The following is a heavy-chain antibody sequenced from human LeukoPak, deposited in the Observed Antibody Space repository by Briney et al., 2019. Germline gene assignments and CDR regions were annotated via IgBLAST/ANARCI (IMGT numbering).Heavy chain of an antibody. J-gene: IGHJ4*02. D-gene: IGHD1-14*01. CDR1: LDSTTSNL. CDR2: IDRSGSP. CDR3: ARAILGGFNPGAY. V-gene: IGHV4-4*02. Sequence: AETLCLTCTVSLDSTTSNLWSWGRQPPGKGLEWIWDIDRSGSPNYNPSLQSRVTISIDRFRNKIALELSSVTAADTAVYYCARAILGGFNPGAYWGQGTLVTVSS.